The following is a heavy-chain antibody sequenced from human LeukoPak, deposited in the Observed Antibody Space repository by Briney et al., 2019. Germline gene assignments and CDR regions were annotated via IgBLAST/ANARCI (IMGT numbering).Heavy chain of an antibody. Sequence: GGSLRLSCAASGFMFDDYGMNWVRQAPGKGLEWVATISTSGGSTYYADFVKGRFTISRDNSKNTLYLQMNSLRAEDTAVYYCAKNGHGSGSYYPRTKYYFDYWGQGTLVTVSS. V-gene: IGHV3-23*01. CDR2: ISTSGGST. CDR1: GFMFDDYG. D-gene: IGHD3-10*01. CDR3: AKNGHGSGSYYPRTKYYFDY. J-gene: IGHJ4*02.